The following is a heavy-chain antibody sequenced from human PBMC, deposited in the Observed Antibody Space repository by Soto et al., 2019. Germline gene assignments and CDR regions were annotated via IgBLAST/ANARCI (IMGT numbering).Heavy chain of an antibody. Sequence: EVQLVESGGGLVQPGRSLRLSCAASGFTFDDYAMHWVRQAPGKGLEWVSGISWNSGSIGYADSVKGRFTISRDNAKNSLYLQMNSLRAEDTALYYCAKDRSDDFWSGYRVDNWFGPWGQGTLVTVSS. J-gene: IGHJ5*02. CDR1: GFTFDDYA. CDR2: ISWNSGSI. V-gene: IGHV3-9*01. CDR3: AKDRSDDFWSGYRVDNWFGP. D-gene: IGHD3-3*01.